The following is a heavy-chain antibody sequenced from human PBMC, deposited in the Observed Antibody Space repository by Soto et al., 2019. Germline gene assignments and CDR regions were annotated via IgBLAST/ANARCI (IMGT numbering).Heavy chain of an antibody. D-gene: IGHD3-22*01. CDR1: GDTFSSYH. J-gene: IGHJ6*02. CDR2: ISAYNGNT. Sequence: ASVKVSCKASGDTFSSYHINWVRQAPGQGLEWMGWISAYNGNTNYAQKLQGRVTMTTDTSTSTAYMELRSLRSDDTAVYYCARDIRSGYDYGMDVWGQGTTVTVSS. CDR3: ARDIRSGYDYGMDV. V-gene: IGHV1-18*01.